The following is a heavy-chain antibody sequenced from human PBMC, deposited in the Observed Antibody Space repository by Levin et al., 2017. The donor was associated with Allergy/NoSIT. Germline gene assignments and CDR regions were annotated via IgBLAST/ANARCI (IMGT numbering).Heavy chain of an antibody. Sequence: GESLKISCAASGFTFSSYGMHWVRQAPGKGLEWVAVISYDGSNKYYADSVKGRFTISRDNSKNTLYLQMNSLRAEDTAVYYCAKDRGRCSGGSCYSLFYYWGQGTLVTVSS. J-gene: IGHJ4*02. CDR1: GFTFSSYG. CDR2: ISYDGSNK. D-gene: IGHD2-15*01. CDR3: AKDRGRCSGGSCYSLFYY. V-gene: IGHV3-30*18.